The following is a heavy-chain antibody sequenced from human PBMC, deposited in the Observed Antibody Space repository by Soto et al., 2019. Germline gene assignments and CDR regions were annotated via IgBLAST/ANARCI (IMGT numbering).Heavy chain of an antibody. CDR3: AREGLRIAVANYSGIDV. Sequence: QVQLVESGGGVVQPGRSLRLSCAASGFTFSSYAMHWVRQAPGKWLAWVAVISYDVSNKYYADSVKGRFTISRDNSNNTMYLQMNSLRAEDTAVDYCAREGLRIAVANYSGIDVWGQGNTVTV. CDR1: GFTFSSYA. D-gene: IGHD6-19*01. V-gene: IGHV3-30-3*01. CDR2: ISYDVSNK. J-gene: IGHJ6*02.